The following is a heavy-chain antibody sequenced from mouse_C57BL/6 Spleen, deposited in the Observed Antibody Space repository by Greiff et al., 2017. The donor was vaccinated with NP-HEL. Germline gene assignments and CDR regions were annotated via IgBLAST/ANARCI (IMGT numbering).Heavy chain of an antibody. D-gene: IGHD4-1*01. CDR3: TRSLLTGTLDY. V-gene: IGHV1-15*01. CDR1: GYTFTDYE. Sequence: QVQLKQSGAELVRPGASVTLSCKASGYTFTDYEMHWVKQTPVHGLEWIGAIDPETGGTAYNQKFKGKAILTADKSSSTAYMELRSLTSEDSAVYYCTRSLLTGTLDYWGQGTTLTVSS. CDR2: IDPETGGT. J-gene: IGHJ2*01.